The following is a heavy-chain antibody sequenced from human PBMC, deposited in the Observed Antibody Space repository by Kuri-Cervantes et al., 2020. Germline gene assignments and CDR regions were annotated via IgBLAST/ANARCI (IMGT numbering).Heavy chain of an antibody. V-gene: IGHV4-30-2*01. D-gene: IGHD2-2*01. CDR3: ARDRGVVVPAARYYYYYGMDV. J-gene: IGHJ6*02. Sequence: SETLSLTCAVSGGSISSGGYSWSWIRQPPGKGLEWIGYIYHSGSTYYNPSLKSRVTISVDTSKNQFSLKLSSVTAADTAVYYCARDRGVVVPAARYYYYYGMDVWGQGTLVTVSS. CDR1: GGSISSGGYS. CDR2: IYHSGST.